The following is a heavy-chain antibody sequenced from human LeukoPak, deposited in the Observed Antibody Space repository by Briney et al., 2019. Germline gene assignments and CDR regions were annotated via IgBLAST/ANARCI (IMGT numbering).Heavy chain of an antibody. J-gene: IGHJ6*03. Sequence: ASVTVSCKASGGTFSSYAISWVRQAPGQGLEWMGGIIPIFGTANYAQKFQGRVTITTDESTSTAYMELSSLRSEDTAVYYCARSRIVSSSLLYYYYMDVWGKGTTVTVSS. V-gene: IGHV1-69*05. CDR2: IIPIFGTA. D-gene: IGHD6-13*01. CDR3: ARSRIVSSSLLYYYYMDV. CDR1: GGTFSSYA.